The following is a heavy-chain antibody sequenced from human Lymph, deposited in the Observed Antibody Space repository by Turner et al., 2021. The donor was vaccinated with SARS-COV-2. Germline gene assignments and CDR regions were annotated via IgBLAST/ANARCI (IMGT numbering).Heavy chain of an antibody. Sequence: QVQLVESGGGVVQPGRSLRLPCAASAFTFSSYGMHWVRQAPGKGLEWVAVISYDGSNRHYADSVKGRFTISRDNSKNTLYLQMNSLRAEDTAVYYCARDFPPQDGYNPAGGFDIWGQGTMVTVSS. CDR2: ISYDGSNR. V-gene: IGHV3-30-3*01. CDR3: ARDFPPQDGYNPAGGFDI. D-gene: IGHD5-12*01. J-gene: IGHJ3*02. CDR1: AFTFSSYG.